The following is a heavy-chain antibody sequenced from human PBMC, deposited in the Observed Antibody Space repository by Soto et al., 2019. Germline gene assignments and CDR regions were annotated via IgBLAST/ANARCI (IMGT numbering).Heavy chain of an antibody. CDR2: IYPGDSDT. Sequence: PGESLKISCKGSGYSFTSYWIGWVRQMPGKGLEWMGIIYPGDSDTRYSPSFQGQVTISADKSISTAYLQWSSLKASDTAMYYCARQAEVVAYCGGDCYENWFDPWGQGTLVTVSS. D-gene: IGHD2-21*02. J-gene: IGHJ5*02. CDR3: ARQAEVVAYCGGDCYENWFDP. V-gene: IGHV5-51*01. CDR1: GYSFTSYW.